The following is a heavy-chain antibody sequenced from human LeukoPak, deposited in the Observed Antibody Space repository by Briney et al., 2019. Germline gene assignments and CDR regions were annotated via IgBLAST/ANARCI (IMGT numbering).Heavy chain of an antibody. Sequence: PSETLSLTCTVSGGSISSSSYYWGWIRQPPGKGLEWIGSIYYSGSTYYNPSLKSRVTISVDTSKNQFSLKLSSVTAADTAVYYCARRYLGLNWFDPWGQGTLVTVSS. CDR3: ARRYLGLNWFDP. CDR1: GGSISSSSYY. V-gene: IGHV4-39*01. D-gene: IGHD2-2*01. CDR2: IYYSGST. J-gene: IGHJ5*02.